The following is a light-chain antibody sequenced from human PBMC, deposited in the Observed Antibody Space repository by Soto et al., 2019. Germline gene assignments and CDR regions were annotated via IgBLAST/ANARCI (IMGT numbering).Light chain of an antibody. CDR1: QTADSN. CDR3: QQYNAWPSIT. J-gene: IGKJ5*01. Sequence: EIVMTQSPDTLSVSPGERATLSCRASQTADSNLGWYQQKPGQPPRLLIYGASTRATGVPARFSGRGSGTEFTLTISGLQSEDSAVYYCQQYNAWPSITFGQGTRLENK. V-gene: IGKV3-15*01. CDR2: GAS.